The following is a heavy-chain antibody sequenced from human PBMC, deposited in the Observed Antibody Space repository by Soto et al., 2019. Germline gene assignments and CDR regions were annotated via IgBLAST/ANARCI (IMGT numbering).Heavy chain of an antibody. V-gene: IGHV1-46*03. D-gene: IGHD5-18*01. CDR1: GYTFTSYY. Sequence: ASVKVSCKASGYTFTSYYMHWVRQAPGQGLEWMGIINPSGGSTSYAQKFQGRVTMTRDTSTSTVYMELSSLRSEDTAVYYCARERVPTWIQLPIRAPRNARFDYWGQGTLVTVSS. J-gene: IGHJ4*02. CDR2: INPSGGST. CDR3: ARERVPTWIQLPIRAPRNARFDY.